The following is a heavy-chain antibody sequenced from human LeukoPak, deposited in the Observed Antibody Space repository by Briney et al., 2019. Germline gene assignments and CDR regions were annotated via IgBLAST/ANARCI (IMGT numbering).Heavy chain of an antibody. CDR1: GGSISSSSYY. D-gene: IGHD3-10*01. CDR3: ARARYRGVHGSGSYLDY. CDR2: IYYSGST. J-gene: IGHJ4*02. V-gene: IGHV4-39*01. Sequence: SETLSLTCTVSGGSISSSSYYWGWIRQPPGKGLEWIGSIYYSGSTYYNPSLKSRVTISVDTSKNQFSLKLSSVTAADTAVYYCARARYRGVHGSGSYLDYWGQGTLVTVSS.